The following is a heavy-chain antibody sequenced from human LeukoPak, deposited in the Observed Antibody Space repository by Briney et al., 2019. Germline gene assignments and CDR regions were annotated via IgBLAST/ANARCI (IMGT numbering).Heavy chain of an antibody. CDR1: GYTFTSYA. J-gene: IGHJ6*03. CDR3: ARTSSSSLNYYYYYMDV. Sequence: GASVKVSCKASGYTFTSYAMNWVRQAPGQGLEWMGWINTNTGNPTYAQGFTGRFVFSLDTSVSTAYLQISSLRAEDTAVYYCARTSSSSLNYYYYYMDVWGKGTTVTVSS. D-gene: IGHD6-6*01. CDR2: INTNTGNP. V-gene: IGHV7-4-1*02.